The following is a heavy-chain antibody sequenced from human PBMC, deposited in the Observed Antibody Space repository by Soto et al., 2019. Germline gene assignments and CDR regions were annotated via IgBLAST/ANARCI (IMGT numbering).Heavy chain of an antibody. CDR2: INAVNGDT. CDR1: GYIFTDYT. V-gene: IGHV1-3*01. J-gene: IGHJ5*02. CDR3: AMEWWVRGVLNGIRFDP. Sequence: QVQLVPSGAEVKKSGASVKVSCEASGYIFTDYTIHWVRQAPGQRLEVMGWINAVNGDTKYSHQFQGRVTFARDTSANKVYMEARRLRSEDTSVYYCAMEWWVRGVLNGIRFDPRAEGTLVYVS. D-gene: IGHD3-10*01.